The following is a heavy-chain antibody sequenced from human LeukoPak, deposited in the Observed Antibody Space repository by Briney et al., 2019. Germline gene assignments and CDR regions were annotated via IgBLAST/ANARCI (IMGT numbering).Heavy chain of an antibody. CDR2: INSDGSST. CDR3: ARAGFLEWLPSPIYYYYYMDV. CDR1: GFTFSSYW. Sequence: GGSLRLSCAASGFTFSSYWMHWVRQAPGKGLVWVSRINSDGSSTSYADSVKGRFTISRDNAKNTLYLQMNSLRAEDTAVYYCARAGFLEWLPSPIYYYYYMDVWGKGTTVTVSS. V-gene: IGHV3-74*01. D-gene: IGHD3-3*01. J-gene: IGHJ6*03.